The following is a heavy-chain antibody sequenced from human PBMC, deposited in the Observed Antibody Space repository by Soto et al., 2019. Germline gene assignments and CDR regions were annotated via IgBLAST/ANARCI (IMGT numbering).Heavy chain of an antibody. CDR1: GFSLSNCG. J-gene: IGHJ5*02. CDR3: AKDLYSSGWYNYFDP. Sequence: QVQLVESGGGVVQPGRSLILSCAASGFSLSNCGMHWVRQAPGKGLEWVAMISYDGRQEHFIDSVKGRFTISRDNSKNTLYLQMNSLRPEDTAVYYCAKDLYSSGWYNYFDPWGQGTLVTVSS. CDR2: ISYDGRQE. D-gene: IGHD6-19*01. V-gene: IGHV3-30*18.